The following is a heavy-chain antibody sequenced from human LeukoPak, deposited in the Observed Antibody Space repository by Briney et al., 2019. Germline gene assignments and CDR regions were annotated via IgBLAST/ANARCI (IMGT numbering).Heavy chain of an antibody. Sequence: SETLSLTCTVSGGSISSYYWSWLRQPPGKGLEWIGYIYYSGSTNYKSSLKSRVTISVDTSKNQFSLKLSSVTAADTAVYFCARGPYSYDSWGAFDIWGQGTMVTVSS. D-gene: IGHD3-22*01. CDR3: ARGPYSYDSWGAFDI. CDR1: GGSISSYY. CDR2: IYYSGST. V-gene: IGHV4-59*08. J-gene: IGHJ3*02.